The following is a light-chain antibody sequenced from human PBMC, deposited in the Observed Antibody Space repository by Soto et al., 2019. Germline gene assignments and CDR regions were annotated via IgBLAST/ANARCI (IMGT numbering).Light chain of an antibody. J-gene: IGKJ5*01. CDR3: QQYNSWPIT. V-gene: IGKV3D-15*01. CDR1: QSINRD. Sequence: EIVMTQSPATLSVSPGESATLSCRASQSINRDLAWYVQKPAQAPRRVIYGASTWGTGVPPRFTGSGSGTECTLTISGLQSEDFAVYYCQQYNSWPITFGQGTLLENK. CDR2: GAS.